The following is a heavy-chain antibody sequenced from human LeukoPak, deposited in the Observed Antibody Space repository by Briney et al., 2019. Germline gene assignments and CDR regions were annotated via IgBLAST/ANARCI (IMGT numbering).Heavy chain of an antibody. CDR3: AKVLWFGED. V-gene: IGHV3-23*01. Sequence: GGSLRLSCAASGFTFSSYGMSWVRQAPGRGLEWVSAISSSGGSTYYADSVKGRFTISRDNSKNTLYLQMNSLRAEDTAVYYCAKVLWFGEDWGQGTLVTVSS. CDR1: GFTFSSYG. D-gene: IGHD3-10*01. CDR2: ISSSGGST. J-gene: IGHJ4*02.